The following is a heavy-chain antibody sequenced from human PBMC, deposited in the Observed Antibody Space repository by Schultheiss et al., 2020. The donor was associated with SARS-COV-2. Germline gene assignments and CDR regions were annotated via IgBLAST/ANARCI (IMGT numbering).Heavy chain of an antibody. CDR1: GFTFSSYA. V-gene: IGHV3-30*04. Sequence: GGSLRLSCAASGFTFSSYAMHWVRQAPGKGLEWVAVISYDGSNKYYADSLKGRFTISRDNAKNSLYLQMNSLRAEDTAMYYCARARAEQHLPFSWGPIPHPTTWFDPWGQGTLVTVSS. J-gene: IGHJ5*02. CDR2: ISYDGSNK. D-gene: IGHD6-13*01. CDR3: ARARAEQHLPFSWGPIPHPTTWFDP.